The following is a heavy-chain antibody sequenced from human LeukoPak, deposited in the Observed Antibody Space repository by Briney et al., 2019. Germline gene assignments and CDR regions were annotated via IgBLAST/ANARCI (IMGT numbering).Heavy chain of an antibody. D-gene: IGHD3-22*01. Sequence: PSETLSFTCTVSTGSISSGDYYWNWIRQPPGKGLEWIGYMYYSGSTYYNPSPKSRVTISVDTSKSQFSLKLSSVTAADTAVYYCARPYYYDSRIDPWGQGTLVTVSS. CDR3: ARPYYYDSRIDP. J-gene: IGHJ5*02. CDR1: TGSISSGDYY. V-gene: IGHV4-30-4*01. CDR2: MYYSGST.